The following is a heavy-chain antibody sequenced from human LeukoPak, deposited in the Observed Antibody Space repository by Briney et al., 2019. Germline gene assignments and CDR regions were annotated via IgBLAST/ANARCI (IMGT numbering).Heavy chain of an antibody. CDR3: ARPKGIRVFRRPRNDAFDI. CDR2: IYYSGST. J-gene: IGHJ3*02. CDR1: GGSISSSSDY. Sequence: SETLSLTCTVSGGSISSSSDYWGWIRQPPGKRLEWIGSIYYSGSTYYNPSLKSRVTISVDTSKNQFSLKLSSVTAADTAVYYCARPKGIRVFRRPRNDAFDIWGQGTMVTVSS. V-gene: IGHV4-39*01. D-gene: IGHD2-8*01.